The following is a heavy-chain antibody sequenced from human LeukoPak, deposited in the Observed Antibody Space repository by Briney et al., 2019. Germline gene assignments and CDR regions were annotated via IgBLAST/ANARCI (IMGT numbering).Heavy chain of an antibody. D-gene: IGHD1-26*01. Sequence: GSLRLSCAASGFTFSDYYMSWIRQAPGKGLEWVSYISSSGSTIYYADSVKGRFTISRDNAKNSLYLQMNSLRAEDTAVYYCARSRRRELLGTYFDYWGQGTLVTVSS. CDR2: ISSSGSTI. V-gene: IGHV3-11*04. CDR3: ARSRRRELLGTYFDY. CDR1: GFTFSDYY. J-gene: IGHJ4*02.